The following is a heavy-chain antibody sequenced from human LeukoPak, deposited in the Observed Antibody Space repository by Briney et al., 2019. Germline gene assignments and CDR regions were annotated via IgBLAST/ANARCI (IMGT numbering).Heavy chain of an antibody. J-gene: IGHJ3*02. Sequence: GGSLRLSCAASGFTFSSYSMNWVRQAPGKGLEWLSYITSGSGTIYYTDSVKGRFTISRDNAKNSLYLQMNSLRAEDTALYYCAKDMTAAGTRGAFDIWGQGTMVTVSS. D-gene: IGHD6-13*01. CDR3: AKDMTAAGTRGAFDI. V-gene: IGHV3-48*01. CDR1: GFTFSSYS. CDR2: ITSGSGTI.